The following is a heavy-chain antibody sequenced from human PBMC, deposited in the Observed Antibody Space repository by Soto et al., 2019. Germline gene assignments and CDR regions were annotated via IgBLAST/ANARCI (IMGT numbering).Heavy chain of an antibody. Sequence: GGSLRLSCSATGFTFSSYTLHWVRQAPGKGLEYVSSISTNGGSTHYADSVKGRFTISRDNSKNTQYLQMSSLRADDTAVYYYVKGEYYYDSSCYYPFDYWGQGT. V-gene: IGHV3-64D*06. J-gene: IGHJ4*02. CDR3: VKGEYYYDSSCYYPFDY. D-gene: IGHD3-22*01. CDR1: GFTFSSYT. CDR2: ISTNGGST.